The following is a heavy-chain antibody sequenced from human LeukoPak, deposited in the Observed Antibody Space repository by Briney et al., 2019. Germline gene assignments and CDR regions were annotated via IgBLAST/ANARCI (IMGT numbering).Heavy chain of an antibody. CDR3: ARDWGEAGANYGYNDAFDI. D-gene: IGHD3-16*01. Sequence: ASVKVSCKASGYTFTGYYMHWVRRAPGQGLQWMGRIIPVRGAVNYAQKLQGRLTITADKSTNTAYMELTSLRSEDTAVYYCARDWGEAGANYGYNDAFDIWGQGTMVTVSS. CDR1: GYTFTGYY. V-gene: IGHV1-69*08. CDR2: IIPVRGAV. J-gene: IGHJ3*02.